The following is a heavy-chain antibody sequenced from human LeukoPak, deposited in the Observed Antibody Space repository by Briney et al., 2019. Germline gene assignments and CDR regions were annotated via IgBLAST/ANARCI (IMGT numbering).Heavy chain of an antibody. CDR3: ARVACTGNSCRPYHYYGMDV. Sequence: GRSLRLSCAASGFTFDDYAMHWVRQAPGKGLEWVSGISWNSGSIGYADSVKGRFTISRDNSKNTLYLQMNSLRAEDTAVYFCARVACTGNSCRPYHYYGMDVWGQGTTVTVSS. J-gene: IGHJ6*02. D-gene: IGHD2-15*01. V-gene: IGHV3-9*01. CDR1: GFTFDDYA. CDR2: ISWNSGSI.